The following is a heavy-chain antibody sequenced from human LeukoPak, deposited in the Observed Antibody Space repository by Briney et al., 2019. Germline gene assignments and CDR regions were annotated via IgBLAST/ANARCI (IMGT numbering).Heavy chain of an antibody. V-gene: IGHV3-30*02. CDR2: IRYDGSNK. CDR3: AKSSYGYSYGSAFDY. Sequence: PGGSLRLSCAASGFTFSSYAMHWVRQAPGKGLEWVALIRYDGSNKYYADSVKGRFTISRDNSKNTLYLQMNSLRAEDTAVYYCAKSSYGYSYGSAFDYWGQGTLVTVSS. CDR1: GFTFSSYA. J-gene: IGHJ4*02. D-gene: IGHD5-18*01.